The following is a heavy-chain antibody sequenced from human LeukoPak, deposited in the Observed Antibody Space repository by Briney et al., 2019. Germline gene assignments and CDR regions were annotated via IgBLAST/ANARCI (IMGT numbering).Heavy chain of an antibody. Sequence: PSETLSLTCTVSGGSISSYYWSWIRQPPGKGLEWIGYIYYSGSTNYNPSHKSRVTISVDTSKNQFSLKLSSVTAADTAVYYCARVARNWNDVGGWFDPWGQGTLVTVSS. CDR3: ARVARNWNDVGGWFDP. D-gene: IGHD1-1*01. CDR2: IYYSGST. J-gene: IGHJ5*02. V-gene: IGHV4-59*01. CDR1: GGSISSYY.